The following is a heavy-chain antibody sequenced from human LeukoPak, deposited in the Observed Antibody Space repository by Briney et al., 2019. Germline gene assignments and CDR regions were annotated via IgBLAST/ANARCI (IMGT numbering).Heavy chain of an antibody. CDR1: GYTFTGYY. J-gene: IGHJ3*02. D-gene: IGHD3-22*01. Sequence: ASVKVSCKASGYTFTGYYMHWVRQAPGQGLEWMGWINPNSGGTNYAQKFQGRVTMTRDTSISTAYMGLSRLRSDDTAVYYCASLQDSSGYYLIDAFDIWGQGTMVTVSS. CDR2: INPNSGGT. CDR3: ASLQDSSGYYLIDAFDI. V-gene: IGHV1-2*02.